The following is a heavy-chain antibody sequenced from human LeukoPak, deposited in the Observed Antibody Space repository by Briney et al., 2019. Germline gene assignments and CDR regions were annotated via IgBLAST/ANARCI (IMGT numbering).Heavy chain of an antibody. J-gene: IGHJ4*02. V-gene: IGHV1-2*02. CDR1: GYTFTGYY. D-gene: IGHD6-19*01. Sequence: ASVKVSCKASGYTFTGYYMHWVRQAPGQGLEWMGWINPNSGGTNYAQKFQGRVTMTRDTSISTAYMELSRLRSDDTAVYYCARDFVTAAGKRDYWGQGTLVTVSS. CDR2: INPNSGGT. CDR3: ARDFVTAAGKRDY.